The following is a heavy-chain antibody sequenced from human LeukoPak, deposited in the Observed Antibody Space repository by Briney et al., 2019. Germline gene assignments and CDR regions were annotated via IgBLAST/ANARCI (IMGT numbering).Heavy chain of an antibody. V-gene: IGHV3-21*01. CDR2: ISSSSSYI. CDR3: ARDEGDTAMVDY. D-gene: IGHD5-18*01. CDR1: GFTFSSYS. Sequence: GGSLRLSCAASGFTFSSYSMNWVRQAPGKGLEWVSSISSSSSYIYYADSVKGRFTISRDNAKNSLYLQMNSLRAEDTAVYYCARDEGDTAMVDYWGQGTLVTVSS. J-gene: IGHJ4*02.